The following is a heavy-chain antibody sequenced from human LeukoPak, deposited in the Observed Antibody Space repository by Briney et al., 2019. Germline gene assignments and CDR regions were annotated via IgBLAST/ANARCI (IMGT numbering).Heavy chain of an antibody. Sequence: SVKVSCKASGGTFSSYAISWVRQAPGQGLEWMGGIIPIFGTANYAQKFQGRVTITADESTSTAYMELSSLRSEDTAVYYCAKGPITYYYGSGSYPIDYWGQGTLVTVSP. V-gene: IGHV1-69*01. CDR3: AKGPITYYYGSGSYPIDY. CDR1: GGTFSSYA. CDR2: IIPIFGTA. J-gene: IGHJ4*02. D-gene: IGHD3-10*01.